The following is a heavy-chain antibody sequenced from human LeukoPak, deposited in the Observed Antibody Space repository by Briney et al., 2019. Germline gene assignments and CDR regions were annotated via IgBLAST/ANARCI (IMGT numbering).Heavy chain of an antibody. CDR3: AKGGEYSSSSIDY. D-gene: IGHD6-6*01. V-gene: IGHV3-23*01. Sequence: GGSLRLSCVASGFTFNTHAMSWVRQAPGKGLDWVSSISVSGGRTYYADSVKGRFTISRDNSKNTLYLQMNSRRAEVTAVYYCAKGGEYSSSSIDYWGQGTLVTVSS. CDR1: GFTFNTHA. CDR2: ISVSGGRT. J-gene: IGHJ4*02.